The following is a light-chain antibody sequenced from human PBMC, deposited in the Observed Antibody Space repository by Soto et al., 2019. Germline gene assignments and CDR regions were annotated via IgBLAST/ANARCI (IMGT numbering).Light chain of an antibody. CDR1: TSNIGTND. CDR3: SVWDDSLSGLL. V-gene: IGLV1-47*01. CDR2: GTN. Sequence: QPVLTQPPSVSGTPGQRVIISCSGSTSNIGTNDVHWYRQVPGAAPKLLVHGTNERPAGVPDRFSGSKSATSASLAISGLRSEDEADYYCSVWDDSLSGLLFGGGTQLTVL. J-gene: IGLJ2*01.